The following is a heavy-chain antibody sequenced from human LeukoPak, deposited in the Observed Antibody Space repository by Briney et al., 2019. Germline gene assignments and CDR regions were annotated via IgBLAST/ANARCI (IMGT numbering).Heavy chain of an antibody. V-gene: IGHV3-23*01. Sequence: GGSLRLSCAASGFTFSSYAMSWVRQAPGKGLEWVSAISGSGGSTYYADSVKGRFTISRDNSKNTLYLQMNSLRAEDTAVYYCAKDRGITSERYYFDYWGQGTLVTVSS. D-gene: IGHD3-3*01. CDR3: AKDRGITSERYYFDY. CDR2: ISGSGGST. CDR1: GFTFSSYA. J-gene: IGHJ4*02.